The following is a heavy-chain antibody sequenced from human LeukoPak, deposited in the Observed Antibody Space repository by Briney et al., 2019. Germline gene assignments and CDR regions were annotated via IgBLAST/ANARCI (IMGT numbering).Heavy chain of an antibody. D-gene: IGHD3-16*01. CDR2: IYYSGST. Sequence: SETLSLTCTVSGGSISSYYWSWNRQPPGKGLEWIGYIYYSGSTNYNPSLKSRVTISVDTSKNQFSLKLSSVTAADTAVYYCARDRWGGPFDYWGQGTLVTVSS. V-gene: IGHV4-59*01. CDR3: ARDRWGGPFDY. CDR1: GGSISSYY. J-gene: IGHJ4*02.